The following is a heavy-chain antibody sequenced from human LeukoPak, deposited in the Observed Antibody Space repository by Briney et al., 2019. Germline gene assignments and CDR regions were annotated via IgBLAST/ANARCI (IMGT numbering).Heavy chain of an antibody. V-gene: IGHV4-31*03. D-gene: IGHD2-15*01. CDR1: GGSISSGGYY. Sequence: SETLSLTCTVSGGSISSGGYYWSWIRQHPGKGLEWIGYIYYSGSTYYNPSLKSRVTISVDTSKNQFSLKLSSVTAADTAVYYCARSTEVVRDAFDIWGQGTMVTVSS. J-gene: IGHJ3*02. CDR2: IYYSGST. CDR3: ARSTEVVRDAFDI.